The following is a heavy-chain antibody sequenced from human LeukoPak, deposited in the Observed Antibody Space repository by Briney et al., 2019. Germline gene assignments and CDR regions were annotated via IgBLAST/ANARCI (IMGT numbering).Heavy chain of an antibody. V-gene: IGHV3-23*01. CDR1: GFTFSSYW. CDR2: ISGSGGST. J-gene: IGHJ4*02. Sequence: GGSLRLSCAASGFTFSSYWMHWVRQAPGKGLEWVSAISGSGGSTYYADSVKGRFTISRDNSKNTLYLQMNSLRAEDTAVYYCTTDSRPWELRALDYWGQGTLVTVSS. D-gene: IGHD1-26*01. CDR3: TTDSRPWELRALDY.